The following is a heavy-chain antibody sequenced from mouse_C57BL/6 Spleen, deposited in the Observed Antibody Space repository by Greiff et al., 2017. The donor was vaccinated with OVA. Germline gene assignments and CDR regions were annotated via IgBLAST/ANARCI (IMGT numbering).Heavy chain of an antibody. CDR1: GYAFSSYW. CDR2: IYPGDGDT. CDR3: APYYYGSSPAFAY. D-gene: IGHD1-1*01. V-gene: IGHV1-80*01. Sequence: VQLQQSGAELVKPGASVKISCKASGYAFSSYWMNWVTQRPGKGLEWIGQIYPGDGDTNYNGKFKGKATLAADKSSSTAYMQLSSLTSEDSAVYFCAPYYYGSSPAFAYWGQGTLVTVSA. J-gene: IGHJ3*01.